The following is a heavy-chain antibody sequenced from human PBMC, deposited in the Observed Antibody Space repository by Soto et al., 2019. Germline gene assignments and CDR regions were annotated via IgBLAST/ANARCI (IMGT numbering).Heavy chain of an antibody. D-gene: IGHD2-21*02. V-gene: IGHV1-3*01. J-gene: IGHJ5*02. CDR2: INAGNGNT. CDR3: ARGFRGGDADSFAP. Sequence: QVQLVQSGAEVKKPGASVKVSCKASGYTFTSYAMHWVRQAPGQRLGWMGWINAGNGNTKYSQKFQGRVTITRDTSASTAYMELSSLRSEDTPVYYCARGFRGGDADSFAPWGQGTLVTFSS. CDR1: GYTFTSYA.